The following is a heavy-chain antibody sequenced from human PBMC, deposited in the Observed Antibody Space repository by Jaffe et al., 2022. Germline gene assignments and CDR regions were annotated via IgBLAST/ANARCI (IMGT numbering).Heavy chain of an antibody. CDR1: GFTFSSYG. CDR3: ANTQYGSGSYYYMDV. Sequence: QVQLVESGGGVVQPGGSLRLSCAASGFTFSSYGMHWVRQAPGKGLEWVAFIRYDGSNKYYADSVKGRFTISRDNSKNTLYLQMNSLRAEDTAVYYCANTQYGSGSYYYMDVWGKGTTVTVSS. CDR2: IRYDGSNK. D-gene: IGHD3-10*01. V-gene: IGHV3-30*02. J-gene: IGHJ6*03.